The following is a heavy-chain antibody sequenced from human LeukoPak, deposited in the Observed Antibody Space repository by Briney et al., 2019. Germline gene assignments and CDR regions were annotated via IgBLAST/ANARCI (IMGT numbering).Heavy chain of an antibody. Sequence: GGSLRLSCAASGFTFSSYAMSWVRQAPGKGLEWVSAISGSGGSTYYADSVKSRFTISRDNSKNTLYLQMNSLRAEDTAVYYCARDRDVWSGYDYWGQGTLVTVSS. D-gene: IGHD3-3*01. V-gene: IGHV3-23*01. CDR3: ARDRDVWSGYDY. CDR1: GFTFSSYA. CDR2: ISGSGGST. J-gene: IGHJ4*02.